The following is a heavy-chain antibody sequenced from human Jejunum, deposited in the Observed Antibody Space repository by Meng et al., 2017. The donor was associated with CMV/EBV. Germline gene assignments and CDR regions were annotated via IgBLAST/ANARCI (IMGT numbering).Heavy chain of an antibody. J-gene: IGHJ2*01. CDR2: IYYYGGST. CDR1: GDSISRTAYY. Sequence: VSGDSISRTAYYWGWIRQPPGKGLEWIGTIYYYGGSTYYNPSLNSGVTISVDTSNNQFSLKLYSVTAAGTAVYYCARMEKGRYFDLWGRGTLVTVSS. D-gene: IGHD3-3*01. CDR3: ARMEKGRYFDL. V-gene: IGHV4-39*07.